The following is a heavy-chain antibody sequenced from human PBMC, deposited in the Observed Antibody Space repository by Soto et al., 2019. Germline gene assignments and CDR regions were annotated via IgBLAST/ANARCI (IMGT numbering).Heavy chain of an antibody. Sequence: VQLVESGGGSVQSGGSLRLSCAASGFTFSDYNINWVRQAPGKGLEWVSYISRSSTTIYYADSVKGRFTISRDNAQNSLYLQMNSLRDEDTAVYYCVIPGYCTSTSCSTAYYYYGMDVWGQGTAVTV. V-gene: IGHV3-48*02. CDR2: ISRSSTTI. CDR3: VIPGYCTSTSCSTAYYYYGMDV. J-gene: IGHJ6*02. CDR1: GFTFSDYN. D-gene: IGHD2-2*02.